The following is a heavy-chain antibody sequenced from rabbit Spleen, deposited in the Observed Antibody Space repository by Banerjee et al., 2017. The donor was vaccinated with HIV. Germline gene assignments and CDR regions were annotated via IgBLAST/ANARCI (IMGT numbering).Heavy chain of an antibody. V-gene: IGHV1S40*01. Sequence: QQLEESGGDLVKPGASLTLTCIASGVSFSSSDYMCWVRQAPGKGLEWIACIDIGSSGFTYFATWAKGRFTCSKTSSTTVTLQMTRLTAADTATYFCARDTSSSFSSYGMDLWGPGTLVTVS. CDR2: IDIGSSGFT. D-gene: IGHD1-1*01. J-gene: IGHJ6*01. CDR1: GVSFSSSDY. CDR3: ARDTSSSFSSYGMDL.